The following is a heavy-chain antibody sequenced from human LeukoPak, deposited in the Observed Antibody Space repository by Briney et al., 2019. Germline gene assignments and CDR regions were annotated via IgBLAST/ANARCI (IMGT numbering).Heavy chain of an antibody. Sequence: SETLSLTCAVYGGSFSGYYWSWIRQPPGKGLEWIGEINHSGSTNYNPSLKSRVTISVDTSKNQFSLKLSSVTAADTAVYYCARGPKPRAAAGTFYPPQFDYWGQGTLVTVSS. D-gene: IGHD6-13*01. CDR3: ARGPKPRAAAGTFYPPQFDY. V-gene: IGHV4-34*01. CDR1: GGSFSGYY. J-gene: IGHJ4*02. CDR2: INHSGST.